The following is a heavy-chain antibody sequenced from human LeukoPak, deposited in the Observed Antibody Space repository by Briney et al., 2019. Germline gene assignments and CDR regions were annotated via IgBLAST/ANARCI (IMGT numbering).Heavy chain of an antibody. CDR1: GGSFSGYY. CDR2: INHSGST. CDR3: ARGRIQLWSVYFDY. Sequence: TTSETLSLTCAVYGGSFSGYYWSWIRQPPGKGLEWIGEINHSGSTNYNPSLKSRVTISVDTSKNQFSLKLSSVTAADTAVYYCARGRIQLWSVYFDYWGQGTLVTVSS. V-gene: IGHV4-34*01. J-gene: IGHJ4*02. D-gene: IGHD5-18*01.